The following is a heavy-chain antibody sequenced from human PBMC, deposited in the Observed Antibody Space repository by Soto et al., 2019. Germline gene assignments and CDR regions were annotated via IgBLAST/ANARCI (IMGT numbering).Heavy chain of an antibody. Sequence: EVQLVESGGDLLQPGGSLRLSCAASGFTLSTYWMHWVRQAPGKGLEWVSRISTDGSSTSYAGSVQGRFTISRDNAKNTLYLEMNSPRSEDTAVYYCARGAGHQYFQHWGQGTLVTVSS. V-gene: IGHV3-74*01. CDR3: ARGAGHQYFQH. CDR2: ISTDGSST. J-gene: IGHJ1*01. D-gene: IGHD6-19*01. CDR1: GFTLSTYW.